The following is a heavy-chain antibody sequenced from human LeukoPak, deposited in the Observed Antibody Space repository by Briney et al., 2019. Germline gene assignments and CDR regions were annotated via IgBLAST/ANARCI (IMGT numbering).Heavy chain of an antibody. D-gene: IGHD2-2*01. Sequence: GGSLRLSCAASGFTFSNYWMTWVRQAPGKGLEWVASIKEDGSEKYYVDSVKGRFTISRDNAKNSLYLQMNSLRAEDTAVYYCARLKLLWSNYFDYWGQGTLVTVSS. CDR1: GFTFSNYW. V-gene: IGHV3-7*01. J-gene: IGHJ4*02. CDR3: ARLKLLWSNYFDY. CDR2: IKEDGSEK.